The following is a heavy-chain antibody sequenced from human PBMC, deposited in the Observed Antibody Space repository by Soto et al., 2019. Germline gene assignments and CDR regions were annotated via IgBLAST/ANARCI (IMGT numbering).Heavy chain of an antibody. Sequence: ASVKVSCKASGYTFTSYYMHWVRQAPGQGLEWMGIINPSGGSTSYAQKFQGRVTMTRDTSTSTVYMELSSLRSEDTAVYYCASPRAVEYSRSWYLALDYWGQGTLVTVSS. CDR3: ASPRAVEYSRSWYLALDY. J-gene: IGHJ4*02. CDR1: GYTFTSYY. CDR2: INPSGGST. V-gene: IGHV1-46*01. D-gene: IGHD6-13*01.